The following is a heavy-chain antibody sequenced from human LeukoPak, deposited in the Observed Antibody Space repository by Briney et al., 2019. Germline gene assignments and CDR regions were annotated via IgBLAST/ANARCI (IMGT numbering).Heavy chain of an antibody. J-gene: IGHJ4*02. V-gene: IGHV3-9*01. Sequence: GGSLRLSCAASGFSFNDYAMHWVRQVPGKGLEWVSGISWNSGSMGYADSVKGRSTISRDNAKNSLYLQMNSLRGEDTALYYCAKDSMRLRWYSFDYWGQGTLVTVSS. D-gene: IGHD4-23*01. CDR1: GFSFNDYA. CDR2: ISWNSGSM. CDR3: AKDSMRLRWYSFDY.